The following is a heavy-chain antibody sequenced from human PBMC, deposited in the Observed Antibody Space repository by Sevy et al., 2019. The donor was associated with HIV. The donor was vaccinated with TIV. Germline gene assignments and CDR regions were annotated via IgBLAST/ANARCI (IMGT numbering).Heavy chain of an antibody. CDR1: GFTFSSYE. Sequence: GGSLRLSCAASGFTFSSYEMNWVRQAPGKGLEWVSYISSSGSTIYYADSVKGRFTISRDNAKNSLYLQMNSLRAEDTAVYYCARDDPAAYHVAWFDYWGQGTLVTVSS. D-gene: IGHD3-16*01. CDR3: ARDDPAAYHVAWFDY. CDR2: ISSSGSTI. V-gene: IGHV3-48*03. J-gene: IGHJ4*02.